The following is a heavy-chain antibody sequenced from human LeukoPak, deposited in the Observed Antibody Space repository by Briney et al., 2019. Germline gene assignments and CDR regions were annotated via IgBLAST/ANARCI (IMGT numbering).Heavy chain of an antibody. J-gene: IGHJ4*02. CDR3: ARGAYCSSTSCYRGYFDY. V-gene: IGHV1-2*06. CDR2: INPNSGGT. D-gene: IGHD2-2*02. CDR1: GYTFTGYY. Sequence: ASVKVSCKASGYTFTGYYMHWVRQAPGQGLEWMGRINPNSGGTNYAQKFQGRVTMTRDTSISTAYMELSRLRSDDTAVYYCARGAYCSSTSCYRGYFDYWGQGTLVTVSS.